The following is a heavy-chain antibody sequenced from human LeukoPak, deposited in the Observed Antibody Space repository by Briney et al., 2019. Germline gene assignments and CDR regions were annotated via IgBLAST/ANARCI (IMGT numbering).Heavy chain of an antibody. Sequence: GGSLRLSCAVSGFTFSDHYMDWVRQAPGKGLEWVGRSRNRAKSYTTDYAASVKGRFTISRHDSKSTLYLQMNSLETEDTAVYYCSRDATGDHWGQGTLVSVSS. CDR3: SRDATGDH. CDR1: GFTFSDHY. J-gene: IGHJ4*02. V-gene: IGHV3-72*01. CDR2: SRNRAKSYTT.